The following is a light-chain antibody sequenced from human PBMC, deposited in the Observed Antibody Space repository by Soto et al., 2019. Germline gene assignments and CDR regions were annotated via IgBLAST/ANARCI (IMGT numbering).Light chain of an antibody. Sequence: DIQMTQSPSSLSASVGDRVTIPCRASQGISNHLAWYQQKPGKLPKLLVYAASTLQSGVPSRFSVSGSGTDFTLTISSLQPEDVATYYCQKYNSAPPWTFGQGTKVEIK. V-gene: IGKV1-27*01. CDR3: QKYNSAPPWT. J-gene: IGKJ1*01. CDR2: AAS. CDR1: QGISNH.